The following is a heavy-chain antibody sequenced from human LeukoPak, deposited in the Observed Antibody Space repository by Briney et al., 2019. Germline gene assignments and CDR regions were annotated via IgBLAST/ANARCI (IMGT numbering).Heavy chain of an antibody. J-gene: IGHJ6*02. V-gene: IGHV1-69*04. CDR2: IIPILGIA. CDR3: ARLERYYYYYGMDV. CDR1: GGTFSSYA. Sequence: GASVKVSCKASGGTFSSYAISWVRQAPGQGLEWMGRIIPILGIANYAQKFQGRVTITADKSTSTAYMELSSLRSEDTAVYYCARLERYYYYYGMDVWGQGTTVTVSS. D-gene: IGHD1-1*01.